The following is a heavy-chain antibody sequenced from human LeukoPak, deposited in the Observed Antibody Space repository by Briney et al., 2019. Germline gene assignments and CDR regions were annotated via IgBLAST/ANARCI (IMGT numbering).Heavy chain of an antibody. D-gene: IGHD6-13*01. CDR2: FGRSGSDT. CDR1: GFTFGTSA. V-gene: IGHV3-23*01. Sequence: GGSLRLSCAASGFTFGTSAMSWVRQAPGKGPEWVSTFGRSGSDTYYSDSVKGRFTIFRDNSKNTLYLQMNSLRDEDTAVYYCAKGSLGSWYYFDYWGQGTLVTASS. J-gene: IGHJ4*02. CDR3: AKGSLGSWYYFDY.